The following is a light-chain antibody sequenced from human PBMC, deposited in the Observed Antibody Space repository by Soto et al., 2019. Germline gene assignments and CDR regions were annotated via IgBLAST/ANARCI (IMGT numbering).Light chain of an antibody. Sequence: QSVLTQPHSVSGAPGQRVTISCTGSSSNIGAGYDVQWYQQLPGAAPKLLIFGNSNRPSGVPDRFSGSRSGTSASLAITGLQAEDEADYFCQSYDISLSVSVIFGGGTQLTVL. V-gene: IGLV1-40*01. CDR1: SSNIGAGYD. CDR3: QSYDISLSVSVI. CDR2: GNS. J-gene: IGLJ2*01.